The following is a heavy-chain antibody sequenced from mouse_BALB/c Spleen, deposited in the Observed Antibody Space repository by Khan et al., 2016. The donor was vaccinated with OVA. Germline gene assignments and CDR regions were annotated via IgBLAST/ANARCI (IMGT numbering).Heavy chain of an antibody. Sequence: QIQLAQSGPELKKPGETVKISCKASGYTFTNNGMNWVKLAPGQGFKWMGWINTYTGKAAYADDFKGRFAFSLETSASTAYLQINNLKNEDTATYVCARVGYNGTMDYWGQGTSVTVSS. CDR2: INTYTGKA. CDR1: GYTFTNNG. J-gene: IGHJ4*01. CDR3: ARVGYNGTMDY. V-gene: IGHV9-3-1*01. D-gene: IGHD2-14*01.